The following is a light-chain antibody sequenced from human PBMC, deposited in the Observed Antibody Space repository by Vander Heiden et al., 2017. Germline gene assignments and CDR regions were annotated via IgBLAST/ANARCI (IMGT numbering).Light chain of an antibody. V-gene: IGKV1-39*01. Sequence: SQMTQSPSSLSASVGDRVTITSRSSQSISSYLNWYQQKPGKEPQLLIYDESSLQSGVPSRLCGSGCGTDFTLTISSLQPDDFAASYCQQHYSTPPLTFGGGTKVEIK. CDR3: QQHYSTPPLT. CDR1: QSISSY. CDR2: DES. J-gene: IGKJ4*01.